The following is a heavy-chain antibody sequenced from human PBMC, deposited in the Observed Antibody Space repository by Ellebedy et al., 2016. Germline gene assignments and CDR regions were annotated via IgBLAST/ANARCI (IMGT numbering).Heavy chain of an antibody. CDR1: GFTFSGYG. V-gene: IGHV3-33*01. J-gene: IGHJ4*02. Sequence: GGSLRLSCAASGFTFSGYGMHWVRQSSGKGLEWVAVIWYDGSHKYYADSVKGRFTISRDNSKNTLYLQMNSLRAEDTAVYYCARDRAATVTTLFLDYWGQGTLVTVSS. D-gene: IGHD4-17*01. CDR3: ARDRAATVTTLFLDY. CDR2: IWYDGSHK.